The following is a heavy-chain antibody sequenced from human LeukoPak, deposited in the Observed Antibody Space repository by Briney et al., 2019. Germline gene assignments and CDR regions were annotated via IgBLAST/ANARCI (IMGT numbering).Heavy chain of an antibody. CDR3: AKQDTTRYSYGSADY. J-gene: IGHJ4*02. CDR1: GFTFSSYA. CDR2: ISGSGGST. D-gene: IGHD5-18*01. V-gene: IGHV3-23*01. Sequence: GGSLRLSCAASGFTFSSYAMSWVRQAPGKGLEWVSAISGSGGSTYYVDSVKGRFTISRDNSKNTLYLQLNNLRAEDTAVYYCAKQDTTRYSYGSADYWGQGTLVTVSS.